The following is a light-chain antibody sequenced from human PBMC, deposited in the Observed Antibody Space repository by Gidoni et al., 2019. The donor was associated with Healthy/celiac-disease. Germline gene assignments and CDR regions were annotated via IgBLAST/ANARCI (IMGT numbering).Light chain of an antibody. CDR3: QQYNNWPPVT. CDR2: GAS. V-gene: IGKV3-15*01. Sequence: EIVMTQSPATLSVFPGERATLSCRASQSVSSNLAWYQQKPGQAPRLLIYGASTRATGIPARFSGSGSGTEFTLTISSLQSEDFAVYYCQQYNNWPPVTFGPGTKVDIK. J-gene: IGKJ3*01. CDR1: QSVSSN.